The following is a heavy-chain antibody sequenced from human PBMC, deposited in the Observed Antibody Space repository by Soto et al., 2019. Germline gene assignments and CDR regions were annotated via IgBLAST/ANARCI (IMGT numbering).Heavy chain of an antibody. CDR2: INPNSGGT. Sequence: ASVKVSCKASGYTFTGYYMHWVRQAPGQGLEWMGWINPNSGGTNYAQKFQGRVTMTRDTSTSTVYMELSSLRSEDTAVYYCARTWFGELAFDYWGQGTLVTVSS. CDR3: ARTWFGELAFDY. J-gene: IGHJ4*02. D-gene: IGHD3-10*01. V-gene: IGHV1-2*02. CDR1: GYTFTGYY.